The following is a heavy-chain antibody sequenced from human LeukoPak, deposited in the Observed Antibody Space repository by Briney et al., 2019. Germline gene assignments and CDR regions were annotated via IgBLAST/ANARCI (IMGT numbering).Heavy chain of an antibody. D-gene: IGHD3-10*01. CDR2: IYYSGST. Sequence: SETLSLTCTVPGGTVSSYYWGWIRQPPGKGLEWIGYIYYSGSTNYNPSLKSRVTISVDTSKNQFSLKLSSVTAADTAVYYCARARGAYYYGSGSYYNGNFDAFDIWGQGTMVTVSS. CDR3: ARARGAYYYGSGSYYNGNFDAFDI. V-gene: IGHV4-59*02. J-gene: IGHJ3*02. CDR1: GGTVSSYY.